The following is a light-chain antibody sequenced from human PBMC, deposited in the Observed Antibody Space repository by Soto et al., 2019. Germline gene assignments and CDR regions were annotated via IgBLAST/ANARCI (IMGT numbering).Light chain of an antibody. V-gene: IGLV1-51*01. CDR1: SSNIGNNY. J-gene: IGLJ2*01. CDR3: GTWDSSLSAGVV. CDR2: DNN. Sequence: QSVLTQPPSVSAAPGQKVTISCSGSSSNIGNNYVSWYQQLPGTAPKLLIYDNNKRPSGIPDRFSGSKSGTSATLGITELQTGDEADYYCGTWDSSLSAGVVFGGGTKLTVL.